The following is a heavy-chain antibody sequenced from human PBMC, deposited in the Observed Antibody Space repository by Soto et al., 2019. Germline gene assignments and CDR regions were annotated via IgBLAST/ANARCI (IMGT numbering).Heavy chain of an antibody. CDR3: ARDATTAYYYDSSGPSAFDI. CDR1: GYTFTSYG. CDR2: ISAYNGNT. Sequence: LVKVSCTASGYTFTSYGISLVRQAPGQGLEWMGWISAYNGNTNYAQKLQGRVTMTTDTSTSTAYMELRSLRSDDTAVYYCARDATTAYYYDSSGPSAFDIWGQGTMVTVSS. V-gene: IGHV1-18*04. J-gene: IGHJ3*02. D-gene: IGHD3-22*01.